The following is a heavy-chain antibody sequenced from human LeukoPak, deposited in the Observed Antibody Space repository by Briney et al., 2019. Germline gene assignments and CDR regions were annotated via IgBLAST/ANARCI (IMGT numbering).Heavy chain of an antibody. CDR1: GFTFSSFI. J-gene: IGHJ4*02. CDR2: ISLGNSTM. V-gene: IGHV3-48*02. D-gene: IGHD2-15*01. Sequence: GGSLRLSCAASGFTFSSFIMNWARQVPGKGLEWISYISLGNSTMFYADSVKGRFTISRDNAKNSLYLQMNSLRDDDTAVYYCARVGNGRSWDYWGQGTLVSVSP. CDR3: ARVGNGRSWDY.